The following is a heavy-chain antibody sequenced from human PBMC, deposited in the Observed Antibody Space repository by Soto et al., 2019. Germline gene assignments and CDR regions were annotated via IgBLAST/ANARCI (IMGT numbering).Heavy chain of an antibody. J-gene: IGHJ4*02. CDR1: GFTFSNYG. Sequence: QVQVVESGGDVVQPGGSLRLSCAASGFTFSNYGMHWVRKAPGKGLEWVAVIWHDGKNKYYADSVKGRFTISRDNSKNTLDPQMNCVRAEDTAVYYFAGVPGNVEAIESWGQGSLVTVS. V-gene: IGHV3-33*01. D-gene: IGHD1-1*01. CDR3: AGVPGNVEAIES. CDR2: IWHDGKNK.